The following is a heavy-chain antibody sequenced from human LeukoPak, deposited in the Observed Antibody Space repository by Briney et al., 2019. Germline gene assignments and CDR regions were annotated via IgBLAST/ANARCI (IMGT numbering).Heavy chain of an antibody. CDR2: ISGSGGST. J-gene: IGHJ5*02. Sequence: GSLRLSCAASGFTFSSYAMSWVRQAPGKGLEWVSAISGSGGSTYYADSVKGRFTISRDNSKNTLYLQMNSLRAEDTAVYYCAKDPYGSGSYFKNINWFDPWGQGTLVTVSS. CDR1: GFTFSSYA. D-gene: IGHD3-10*01. CDR3: AKDPYGSGSYFKNINWFDP. V-gene: IGHV3-23*01.